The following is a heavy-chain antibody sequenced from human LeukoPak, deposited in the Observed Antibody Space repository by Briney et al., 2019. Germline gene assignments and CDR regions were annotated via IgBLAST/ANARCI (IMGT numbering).Heavy chain of an antibody. V-gene: IGHV3-48*03. Sequence: PGGSLRLSCAASGFTFSSYEMNWVRQAPGKGPEWVSYISSSGSTIYYADSVKGRFTISRDNAKNSLYLQMNSLRAEDTAVYYCARVRYCGGDCYSSVDYWGQGTLVTVSS. CDR1: GFTFSSYE. CDR2: ISSSGSTI. D-gene: IGHD2-21*02. J-gene: IGHJ4*02. CDR3: ARVRYCGGDCYSSVDY.